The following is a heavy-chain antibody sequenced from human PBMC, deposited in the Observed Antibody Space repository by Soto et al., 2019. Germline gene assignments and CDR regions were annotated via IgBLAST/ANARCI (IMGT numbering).Heavy chain of an antibody. J-gene: IGHJ5*02. CDR1: GFTFRSHW. D-gene: IGHD4-17*01. CDR2: INQDGSEK. CDR3: ARVPHHDYGDYLSFRFDP. Sequence: GGSLRLSCEVSGFTFRSHWMSWVRQAPGRGLEWVANINQDGSEKYYVDSVKGRFTISRDNAKNSLYLQMNSLRVEDTAVYYCARVPHHDYGDYLSFRFDPWGQGTLVTVSS. V-gene: IGHV3-7*05.